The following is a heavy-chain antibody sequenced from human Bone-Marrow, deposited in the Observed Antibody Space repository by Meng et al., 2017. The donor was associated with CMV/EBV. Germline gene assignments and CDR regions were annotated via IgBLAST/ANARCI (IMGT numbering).Heavy chain of an antibody. CDR2: IYYSGST. D-gene: IGHD3-3*01. J-gene: IGHJ4*01. Sequence: SETLSLTCTVSGGSVSSGSYYWSWIRQPPGKGLEWIGYIYYSGSTNYNPSLKSRVTISVDTSKNQFSLKLISVTAADPAVDFCARAGFLGGIYTTYFDNGGQGTLVTVSS. CDR3: ARAGFLGGIYTTYFDN. CDR1: GGSVSSGSYY. V-gene: IGHV4-61*01.